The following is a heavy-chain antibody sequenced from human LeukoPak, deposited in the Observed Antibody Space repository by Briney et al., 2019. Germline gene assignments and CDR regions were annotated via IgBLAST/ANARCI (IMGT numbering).Heavy chain of an antibody. D-gene: IGHD2-2*03. V-gene: IGHV3-74*01. CDR3: VLDRSSIGKFDY. CDR1: GFTFSSYW. CDR2: INTDGSST. Sequence: GGSLRLSCAAPGFTFSSYWMHWVRQAPGKGLVWVSRINTDGSSTRYADSVKGRFTISRDNAKNTLYLQMNSLRAEDTAVYYCVLDRSSIGKFDYWGQGTLVTVSS. J-gene: IGHJ4*02.